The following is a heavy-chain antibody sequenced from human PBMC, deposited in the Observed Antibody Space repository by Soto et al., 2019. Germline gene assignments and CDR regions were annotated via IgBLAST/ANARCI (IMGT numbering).Heavy chain of an antibody. D-gene: IGHD6-19*01. Sequence: EVLLVESGGGLVQPGGSLRLSCAASGLPFSDNWMHWVRQAPGKGLVWVSRISNDGSSTTYADSVKGRFTVSRDNAQNTLYLQMSGLRAEDTAMYYCARDSYSSATHWGQGTLVTVSS. CDR1: GLPFSDNW. V-gene: IGHV3-74*01. CDR2: ISNDGSST. CDR3: ARDSYSSATH. J-gene: IGHJ4*02.